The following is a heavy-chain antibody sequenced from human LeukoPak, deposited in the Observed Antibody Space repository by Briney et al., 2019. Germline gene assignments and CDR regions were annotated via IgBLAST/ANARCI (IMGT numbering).Heavy chain of an antibody. CDR2: ISYDGSNK. J-gene: IGHJ3*02. V-gene: IGHV3-30*04. CDR1: GFTFSSYA. Sequence: GGSLRLSCAASGFTFSSYAMHWVRQAPGKGLEWVAVISYDGSNKYYADSVKGRFTISRDNSKNTLYLQMNSLRAEDTAVYYCARDLRKWEPVDAFDIWGQGTMVTVSS. CDR3: ARDLRKWEPVDAFDI. D-gene: IGHD1-26*01.